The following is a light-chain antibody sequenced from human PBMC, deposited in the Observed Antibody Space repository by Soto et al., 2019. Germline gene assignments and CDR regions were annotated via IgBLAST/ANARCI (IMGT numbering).Light chain of an antibody. V-gene: IGLV2-14*03. CDR1: SSDVGGYNY. Sequence: QSALTQPASLSGSPGQSIAISCTGTSSDVGGYNYVSWYQQHPGKTPKLMICDVSNRPSGVSNRFSGSKSGNTASLTISGLQAEDEAEYYCSSYTSSSTYVFGTGTKVTVL. CDR2: DVS. J-gene: IGLJ1*01. CDR3: SSYTSSSTYV.